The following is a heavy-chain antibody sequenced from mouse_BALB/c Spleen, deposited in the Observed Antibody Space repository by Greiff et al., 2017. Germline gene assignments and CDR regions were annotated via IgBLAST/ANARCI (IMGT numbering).Heavy chain of an antibody. V-gene: IGHV1-14*01. CDR2: INPYNDGT. D-gene: IGHD1-1*01. CDR1: GYTFTSYV. CDR3: ARALSYGSSPYAMDY. J-gene: IGHJ4*01. Sequence: EVQLQQSGPELVKPGASVKMSCKASGYTFTSYVMHWVKQKPGQGLEWIGYINPYNDGTKYNEKFKGKATLTSDKSSSTAYMELSSLTSEDSAVYYCARALSYGSSPYAMDYWGQGTSVTVSS.